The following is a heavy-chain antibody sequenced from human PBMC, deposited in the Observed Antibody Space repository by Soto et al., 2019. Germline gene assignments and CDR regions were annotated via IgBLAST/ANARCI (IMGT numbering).Heavy chain of an antibody. CDR2: ISGSGGST. CDR1: GFTFSSYA. J-gene: IGHJ3*02. CDR3: AKDSSSWYRADAFDI. Sequence: GGSLRLSCAASGFTFSSYAMSWVRQAPGKGLEWVSAISGSGGSTYYADSVKGRFTISRDNSKNTLYLQMNSRRAGDTAVYYCAKDSSSWYRADAFDIWGQGTMVTVSS. V-gene: IGHV3-23*01. D-gene: IGHD6-13*01.